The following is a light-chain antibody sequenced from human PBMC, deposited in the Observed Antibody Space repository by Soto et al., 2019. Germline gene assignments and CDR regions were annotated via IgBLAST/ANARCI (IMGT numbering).Light chain of an antibody. V-gene: IGKV3-11*01. CDR1: QSINRD. Sequence: IVLTQSPGTLSLSPRERATLSCRASQSINRDLAWYEQKPGQAPRLLIYGASSRVTGFPARFSGSGSGTDFTLTISSLEPEDFAVYYCQQRSNWPPTFGPGTKVDIK. J-gene: IGKJ3*01. CDR3: QQRSNWPPT. CDR2: GAS.